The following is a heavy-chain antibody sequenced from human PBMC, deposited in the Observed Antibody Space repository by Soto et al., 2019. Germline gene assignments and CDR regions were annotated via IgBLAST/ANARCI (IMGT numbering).Heavy chain of an antibody. Sequence: GGSLRLSCAASGFTFNNYGMSWVRQDPGKGLEWVSAITDSGGSTYYADSVKGRFTISRDNSKNTVYLQMNSLRAEDTAVYYCAKAATVVTLYYFDYWGQGTLVTVSS. CDR1: GFTFNNYG. D-gene: IGHD4-17*01. CDR2: ITDSGGST. CDR3: AKAATVVTLYYFDY. V-gene: IGHV3-23*01. J-gene: IGHJ4*02.